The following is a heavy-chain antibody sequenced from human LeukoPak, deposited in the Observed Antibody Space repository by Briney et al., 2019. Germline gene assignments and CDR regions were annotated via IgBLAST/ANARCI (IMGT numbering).Heavy chain of an antibody. D-gene: IGHD3-22*01. J-gene: IGHJ6*02. Sequence: PAETLSLTCTVSGGSISSGGYYWSWIRQHPGKGLEWLGSIFSSASTNYNPSLKSRVTISVDTSKNQFSLKLSSVTAADTAVYYCARGPGGYYDSSENGMDVWGQGTTVTVSS. CDR3: ARGPGGYYDSSENGMDV. V-gene: IGHV4-61*08. CDR1: GGSISSGGYY. CDR2: IFSSAST.